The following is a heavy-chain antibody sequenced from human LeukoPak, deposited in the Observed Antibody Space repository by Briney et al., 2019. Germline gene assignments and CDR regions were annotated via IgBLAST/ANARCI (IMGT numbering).Heavy chain of an antibody. V-gene: IGHV4-61*02. D-gene: IGHD3-3*01. J-gene: IGHJ5*02. CDR1: GGSISSGSYY. CDR3: ARVSYDFWSGYYRGNWFDP. Sequence: SETLSLTCTVSGGSISSGSYYWSWIRQPAGKGLEWIGRIYTSGSTNYNPSLKSRVTMSVATSKNQFSLKLGSVTAADTAVYYCARVSYDFWSGYYRGNWFDPWGQGTLVTVSS. CDR2: IYTSGST.